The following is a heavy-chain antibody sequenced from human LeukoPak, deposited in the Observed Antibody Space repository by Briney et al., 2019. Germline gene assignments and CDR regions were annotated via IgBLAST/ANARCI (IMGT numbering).Heavy chain of an antibody. Sequence: SETLSLTCTVSGGSISSYYWSWIRQPSGKGLEWIGYIYYSGSTNYNPSLKSRVTISVDTSKNQFSLKLSSVTAADTAVYYCARENPSGYYNRPIDYWGQGTLVTVSS. J-gene: IGHJ4*02. CDR2: IYYSGST. V-gene: IGHV4-59*01. D-gene: IGHD3-22*01. CDR1: GGSISSYY. CDR3: ARENPSGYYNRPIDY.